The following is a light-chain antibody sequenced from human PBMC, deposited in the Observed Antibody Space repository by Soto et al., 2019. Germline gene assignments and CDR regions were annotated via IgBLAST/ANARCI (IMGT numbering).Light chain of an antibody. CDR2: DVS. CDR1: SSDVGGDNY. V-gene: IGLV2-11*01. Sequence: QSALTQPRSVSGSTGQSVNISCTGTSSDVGGDNYVSWYQQHPGKAPKVMIYDVSKRPSGVPDRFSGSKSGNTASLTISGLQAEDEADYYCCSYEGRSVVFGEGTQLTVL. J-gene: IGLJ2*01. CDR3: CSYEGRSVV.